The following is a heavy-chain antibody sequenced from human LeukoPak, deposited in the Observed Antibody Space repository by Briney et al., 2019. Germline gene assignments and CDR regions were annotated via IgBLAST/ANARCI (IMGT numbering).Heavy chain of an antibody. CDR2: IYGGGST. J-gene: IGHJ4*02. CDR3: ARGSYNWNFPGDY. D-gene: IGHD1-7*01. V-gene: IGHV3-53*01. CDR1: GFTFSSIY. Sequence: PGGSLRLSCAASGFTFSSIYMSWVRQAPGKGLEWVSVIYGGGSTSYADSVKGRFTISRDNSKNTLYLQMNSLRAEDTAVYYCARGSYNWNFPGDYWGQGTLVTVSS.